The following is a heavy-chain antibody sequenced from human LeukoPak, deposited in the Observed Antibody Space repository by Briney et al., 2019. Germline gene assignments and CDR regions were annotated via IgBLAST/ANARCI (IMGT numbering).Heavy chain of an antibody. Sequence: ASVKVSCKASGGTFSSYTISWVRQAPGQGLDWMGRIIPILGIANYAQKFQGRVTITADKSTSTAYMELSSLRSEDTAVYYCASAPTYCSGGSCYSDYWGQGTLVTVSS. J-gene: IGHJ4*02. CDR1: GGTFSSYT. D-gene: IGHD2-15*01. CDR2: IIPILGIA. V-gene: IGHV1-69*02. CDR3: ASAPTYCSGGSCYSDY.